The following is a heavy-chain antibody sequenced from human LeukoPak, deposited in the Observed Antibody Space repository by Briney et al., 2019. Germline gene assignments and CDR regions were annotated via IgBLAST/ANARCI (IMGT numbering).Heavy chain of an antibody. CDR2: INPNSGGT. J-gene: IGHJ5*02. CDR1: GYTFTGYY. Sequence: ASVKVSCKASGYTFTGYYMHWARQAPGQGLEWMGWINPNSGGTNYAQKFQGRVTMTRDTSISTAYMELSRLRSDDTAVYYCARDTSSTSRSRFDPWGQGTLVTVSS. CDR3: ARDTSSTSRSRFDP. V-gene: IGHV1-2*02. D-gene: IGHD2-2*01.